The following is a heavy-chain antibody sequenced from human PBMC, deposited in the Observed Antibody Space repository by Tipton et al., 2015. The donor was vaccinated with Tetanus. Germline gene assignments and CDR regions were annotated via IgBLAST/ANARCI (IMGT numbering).Heavy chain of an antibody. V-gene: IGHV1-69*06. CDR3: ARSRGGTRVYYAIAF. D-gene: IGHD3-22*01. CDR1: GYTFTSHY. CDR2: IIPIFGTI. J-gene: IGHJ4*02. Sequence: QVQLVQSGPEVKKPGASVNVSCKASGYTFTSHYVHWVRQAPGQGLEWMGGIIPIFGTITYAQKFKGRVTITADKSTNTAYMELSSLTSEDTAVYYCARSRGGTRVYYAIAFWGQGTLVTVSS.